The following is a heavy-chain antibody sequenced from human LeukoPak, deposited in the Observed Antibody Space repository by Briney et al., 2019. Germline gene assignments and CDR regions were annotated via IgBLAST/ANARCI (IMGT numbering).Heavy chain of an antibody. CDR3: ARDTTISGSYYYYGMDV. CDR1: GFTFSSYG. D-gene: IGHD3-10*01. V-gene: IGHV3-33*08. CDR2: IWFDGSNK. Sequence: SGGSLRLSCAASGFTFSSYGMHWVRQAPGKGLEWVAVIWFDGSNKYYADSVKGRFTISRDNSKNTLYLQMNSLRAEDTAVYYCARDTTISGSYYYYGMDVWGQGTTVTVSS. J-gene: IGHJ6*02.